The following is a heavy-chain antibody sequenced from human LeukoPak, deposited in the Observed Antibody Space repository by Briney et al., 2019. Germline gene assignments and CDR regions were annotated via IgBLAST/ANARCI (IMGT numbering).Heavy chain of an antibody. CDR3: ARGHSYGEILLDY. Sequence: SETLSLTCTVSGGSISSSSYYWGWIRQPPGKGLEWIGSIYYSGSTYYNPSLKSRVTISVDTSKNQFSLKLSSVTAADTAVYYCARGHSYGEILLDYWGQGTLVTVSS. J-gene: IGHJ4*02. D-gene: IGHD5-18*01. V-gene: IGHV4-39*01. CDR2: IYYSGST. CDR1: GGSISSSSYY.